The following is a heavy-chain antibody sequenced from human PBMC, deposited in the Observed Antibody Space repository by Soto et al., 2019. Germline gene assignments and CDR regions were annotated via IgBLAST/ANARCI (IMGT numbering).Heavy chain of an antibody. CDR1: GFTFDDYA. Sequence: EVQLVESGGGLVQPGRSLRLSCAASGFTFDDYAMHWVRQAPGKGLEWVSGISWNSGSIGYADSVKGRFTTSRDNAKNSLYLQMNSLRAEDTALYYCAKGTRYYYDSSGSDYWGQGTLVTVSS. D-gene: IGHD3-22*01. V-gene: IGHV3-9*01. J-gene: IGHJ4*02. CDR3: AKGTRYYYDSSGSDY. CDR2: ISWNSGSI.